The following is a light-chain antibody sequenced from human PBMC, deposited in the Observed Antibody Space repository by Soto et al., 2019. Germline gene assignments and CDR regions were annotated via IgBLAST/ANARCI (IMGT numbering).Light chain of an antibody. Sequence: QSALTQPASLSGSPGQSITISCTGTSSDIGAYDYVSWFQQHPGKAPKLMISEVNNRPSGVSNRFSGSKSGNTASLTVSGLQADDEADYYCSAYAGSNTFVFGTGTKVTVL. J-gene: IGLJ1*01. CDR3: SAYAGSNTFV. V-gene: IGLV2-14*01. CDR1: SSDIGAYDY. CDR2: EVN.